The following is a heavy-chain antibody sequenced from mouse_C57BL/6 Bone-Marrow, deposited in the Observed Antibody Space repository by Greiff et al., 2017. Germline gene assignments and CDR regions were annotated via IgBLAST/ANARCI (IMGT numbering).Heavy chain of an antibody. J-gene: IGHJ1*03. D-gene: IGHD1-1*01. CDR3: ARKGGSSPRYFDV. Sequence: EVLLVESGPELVKPGASVKISCKASGYTFTDYYMNWVKQSHGKSLEWIGDINPNNGGTSYNQKFKGKATLTADKSSSTAYMELRSLTSEDSAVYYCARKGGSSPRYFDVWGTGTTVTVSS. CDR1: GYTFTDYY. CDR2: INPNNGGT. V-gene: IGHV1-26*01.